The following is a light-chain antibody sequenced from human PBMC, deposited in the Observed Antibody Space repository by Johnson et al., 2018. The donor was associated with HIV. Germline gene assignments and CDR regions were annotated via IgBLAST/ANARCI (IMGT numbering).Light chain of an antibody. V-gene: IGLV1-51*02. CDR2: END. CDR1: SSNIGSNY. J-gene: IGLJ1*01. Sequence: QSVLTQPPSVSAAPGQKVTISCSGSSSNIGSNYVSWYQQFPGTAPKLLIYENDKRPSGIPDRFSGSKSGTSAALGITGLQTGDEADYYCGTWDSSLSADVFGPGTKVTVL. CDR3: GTWDSSLSADV.